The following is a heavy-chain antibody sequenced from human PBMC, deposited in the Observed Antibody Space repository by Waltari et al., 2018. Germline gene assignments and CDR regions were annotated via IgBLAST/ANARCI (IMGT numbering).Heavy chain of an antibody. CDR3: AKDHYDFWIHYYGMDV. CDR2: ISYDGSNK. V-gene: IGHV3-30*18. J-gene: IGHJ6*02. Sequence: QVQLVESGGGVVQPGRSLRLSCAASGFTFSSYGMHWVRQAPGKGLEWVAVISYDGSNKYYADSVKGRFTISRDNSKNTLYLQMNSLRAEDTAEYYCAKDHYDFWIHYYGMDVWGQGTTVTVSS. D-gene: IGHD3-3*01. CDR1: GFTFSSYG.